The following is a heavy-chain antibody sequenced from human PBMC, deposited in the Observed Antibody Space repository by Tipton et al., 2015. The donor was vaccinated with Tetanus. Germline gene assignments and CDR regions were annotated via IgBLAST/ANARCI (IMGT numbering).Heavy chain of an antibody. V-gene: IGHV4-59*01. CDR1: GGSMSNNY. D-gene: IGHD2-21*01. CDR3: ARLTGHSMDVVDYYYFGMDV. J-gene: IGHJ6*02. CDR2: IFHSGST. Sequence: TLSLTCTVSGGSMSNNYWSWIRQPPGKGLEWIAYIFHSGSTNYSPSLKSRITISRDTSKNQFSLKLTSVSAADTAVYYCARLTGHSMDVVDYYYFGMDVWGQGTKVTVSS.